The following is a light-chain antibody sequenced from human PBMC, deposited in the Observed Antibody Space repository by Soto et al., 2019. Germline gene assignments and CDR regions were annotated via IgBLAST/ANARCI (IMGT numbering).Light chain of an antibody. CDR3: QQYNNWPPWT. J-gene: IGKJ1*01. Sequence: EMVMTQSPATLSVSPGERATLSCRASQSVSSNLAWYQQKPGQAPRLLIYGASTRATGIPARFSGSESGTAFTLTISSLQSEDFAVYYCQQYNNWPPWTFGQGTKVEIK. CDR2: GAS. CDR1: QSVSSN. V-gene: IGKV3-15*01.